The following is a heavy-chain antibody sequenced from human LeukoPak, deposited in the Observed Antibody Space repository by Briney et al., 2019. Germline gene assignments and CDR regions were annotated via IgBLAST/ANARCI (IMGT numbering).Heavy chain of an antibody. CDR3: ATAGGGDSRMGFDP. D-gene: IGHD2-21*01. J-gene: IGHJ5*02. Sequence: GGSLRLSCADAGFTFSSYWMHWVRQAPGKGLVWVSCINTDGSSTRYADSVKGRFTISSDNAKNTLYLQMNSLRPEDTAVYYCATAGGGDSRMGFDPWGQGTLVTVSS. CDR1: GFTFSSYW. V-gene: IGHV3-74*01. CDR2: INTDGSST.